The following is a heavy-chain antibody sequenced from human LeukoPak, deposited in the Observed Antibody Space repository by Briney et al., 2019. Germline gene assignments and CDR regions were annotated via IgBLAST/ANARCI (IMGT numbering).Heavy chain of an antibody. CDR3: ARHTNGGDFDY. CDR2: IYPGDLDT. J-gene: IGHJ4*02. Sequence: GESLKISCKASGYIFTHQWIGWVRQMPGKGLEWMGVIYPGDLDTRYSPSVQGQVTISVDKSITTAYLQWSSLKSSDTAMYYCARHTNGGDFDYWGPGTMVTVSS. CDR1: GYIFTHQW. D-gene: IGHD3-16*01. V-gene: IGHV5-51*01.